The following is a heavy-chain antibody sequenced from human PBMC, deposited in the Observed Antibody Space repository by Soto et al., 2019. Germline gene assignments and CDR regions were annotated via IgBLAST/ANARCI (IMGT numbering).Heavy chain of an antibody. CDR1: GYSISSGYY. Sequence: SETLSLTCAVSGYSISSGYYWGWIRQPPGKGLEWIGSIYHSGSTYYNPSLKSRVTISVDTSKNQFSLKLSSVTAADTAVYYCARDLYYDFWSGPTYYYYGMDVWGQGTTVTV. J-gene: IGHJ6*02. CDR3: ARDLYYDFWSGPTYYYYGMDV. CDR2: IYHSGST. D-gene: IGHD3-3*01. V-gene: IGHV4-38-2*02.